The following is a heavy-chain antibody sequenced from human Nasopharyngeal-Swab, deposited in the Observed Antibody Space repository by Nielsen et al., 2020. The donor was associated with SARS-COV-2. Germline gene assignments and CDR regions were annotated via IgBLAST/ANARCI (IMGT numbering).Heavy chain of an antibody. Sequence: VRQAPGKGLEWVAVISYDGSNKYYADSVKGRFTISRDNSKNTLYLQMNSLRAEDTAVYYCAKEDIVATMFQIGNYFDYWGQGTLVTVSS. D-gene: IGHD5-12*01. CDR2: ISYDGSNK. J-gene: IGHJ4*02. V-gene: IGHV3-30*18. CDR3: AKEDIVATMFQIGNYFDY.